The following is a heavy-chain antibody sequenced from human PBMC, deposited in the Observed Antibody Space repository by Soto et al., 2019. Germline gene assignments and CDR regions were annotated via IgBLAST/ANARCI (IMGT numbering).Heavy chain of an antibody. CDR2: IYYSGST. Sequence: PSETLSLTCTVSGGSISSGGYYWSWIRQHPGKGLEWIGYIYYSGSTYYNPSLKSRVTISVDTSKNQFSLKLSSVTAADTAVYYCARISLLGRFDPWGQGTLDTVSS. V-gene: IGHV4-31*03. CDR1: GGSISSGGYY. D-gene: IGHD3-16*01. CDR3: ARISLLGRFDP. J-gene: IGHJ5*02.